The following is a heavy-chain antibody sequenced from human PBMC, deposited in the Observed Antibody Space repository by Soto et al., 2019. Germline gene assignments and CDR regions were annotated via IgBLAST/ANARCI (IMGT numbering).Heavy chain of an antibody. V-gene: IGHV4-59*08. CDR1: GGSISGYY. CDR2: IYSSGST. CDR3: ARQRRDFDD. Sequence: SETLSLTCTVSGGSISGYYWSWIRQPPGKGLQWIGYIYSSGSTNYNPSLKSRVTISVDTSKNPFSLNLSSVTAADTAVYYCARQRRDFDDWGQGSLVT. J-gene: IGHJ4*02.